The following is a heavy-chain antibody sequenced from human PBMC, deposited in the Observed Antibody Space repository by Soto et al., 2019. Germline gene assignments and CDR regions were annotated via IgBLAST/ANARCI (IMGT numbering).Heavy chain of an antibody. D-gene: IGHD5-18*01. V-gene: IGHV4-30-4*01. Sequence: LSLTCTVSGGSMRSDDYYWSWIRQPPGKGLEWLGYIYHTGTTFYNPSLKSRVSISIDTSKNQFSLRLSSMAAADTAVYYCARVRAFAYGYEDYWGQG. CDR1: GGSMRSDDYY. CDR2: IYHTGTT. J-gene: IGHJ4*02. CDR3: ARVRAFAYGYEDY.